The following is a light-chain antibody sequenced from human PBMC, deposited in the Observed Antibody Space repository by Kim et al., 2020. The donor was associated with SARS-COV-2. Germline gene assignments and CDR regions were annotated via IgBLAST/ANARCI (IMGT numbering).Light chain of an antibody. CDR3: QVWDSSSDHPV. J-gene: IGLJ3*02. V-gene: IGLV3-21*04. CDR1: NIGRKS. Sequence: APGETARITCGGNNIGRKSVHWYQQKPGQAPVLVIYYDSDRPSGIPERFSGSNSGNTATLTISRVEAGDEADYYCQVWDSSSDHPVFGGGTKLTVL. CDR2: YDS.